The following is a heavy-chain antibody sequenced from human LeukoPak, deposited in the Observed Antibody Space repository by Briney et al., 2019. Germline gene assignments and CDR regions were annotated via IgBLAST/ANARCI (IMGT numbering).Heavy chain of an antibody. J-gene: IGHJ4*02. Sequence: GGSLRLSCAASGFTFSSYGMHWVRQAPGKGLEWVAVIWYDGSNKYYADSVKGRFTISRDNSKNTLYLQMNSLRAEDTAVCYCARGFQLLWFGESSAFDYWGQGTLVTVSS. CDR3: ARGFQLLWFGESSAFDY. CDR2: IWYDGSNK. V-gene: IGHV3-33*01. CDR1: GFTFSSYG. D-gene: IGHD3-10*01.